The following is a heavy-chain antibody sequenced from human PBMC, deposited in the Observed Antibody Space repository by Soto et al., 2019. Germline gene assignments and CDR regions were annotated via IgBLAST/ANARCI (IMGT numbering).Heavy chain of an antibody. J-gene: IGHJ6*02. CDR2: ISGGGTTV. V-gene: IGHV3-11*01. CDR3: ARDPEPSVYHGMAV. Sequence: QVQLVESGGGLVKPGGSLRLSCAASGFAFSDFYMSWTRQAPGKGLEWISYISGGGTTVFYADSVKGRFTISRDNAQKSLYLQMDSLTSEDTAIYYCARDPEPSVYHGMAVWGQGTTVTVSS. CDR1: GFAFSDFY.